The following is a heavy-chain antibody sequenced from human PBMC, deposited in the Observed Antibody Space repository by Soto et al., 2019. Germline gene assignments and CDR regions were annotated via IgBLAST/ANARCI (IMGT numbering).Heavy chain of an antibody. CDR2: IYYSGSA. D-gene: IGHD6-13*01. CDR3: ARRGGAAAGAYNWFDP. V-gene: IGHV4-61*01. Sequence: QVQLQESGPGLVKPSETLSLTCTVSGGSVSSGNSYWSWIRQPPGKGLEWIGYIYYSGSATYNPSLNSLVALSVDTSKNQFARKLSSVTAADTAVYYCARRGGAAAGAYNWFDPWGQGTLVTVSS. CDR1: GGSVSSGNSY. J-gene: IGHJ5*02.